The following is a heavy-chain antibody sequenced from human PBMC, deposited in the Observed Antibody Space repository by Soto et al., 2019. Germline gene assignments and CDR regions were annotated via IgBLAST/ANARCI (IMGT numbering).Heavy chain of an antibody. D-gene: IGHD6-6*01. Sequence: QLQLQESGPGLVKPSETLSHTCTVSGGSISSSSYYWGWIRQPPGKGLEWIGSIYYSGSTYYNPSLKSRVTISVDTSKNQFSLKLSSVTAAEMAVYYCSSLPYSSLCWFDPWGQGTLVTVSS. CDR1: GGSISSSSYY. CDR2: IYYSGST. CDR3: SSLPYSSLCWFDP. V-gene: IGHV4-39*01. J-gene: IGHJ5*02.